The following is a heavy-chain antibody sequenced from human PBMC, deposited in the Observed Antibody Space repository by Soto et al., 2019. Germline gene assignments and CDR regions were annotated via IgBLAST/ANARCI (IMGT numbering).Heavy chain of an antibody. D-gene: IGHD2-15*01. V-gene: IGHV5-10-1*01. CDR1: GYSFTSYW. CDR2: IDPSDSYT. CDR3: AGLFPPEGVVAARINWFDP. Sequence: GESLKISCKGSGYSFTSYWISWVRQMPGKGLEWMGRIDPSDSYTNYSPSFQGHVTISADKSISTAYLQWSSLKASDTAMYYCAGLFPPEGVVAARINWFDPWGQGTLVTVSS. J-gene: IGHJ5*02.